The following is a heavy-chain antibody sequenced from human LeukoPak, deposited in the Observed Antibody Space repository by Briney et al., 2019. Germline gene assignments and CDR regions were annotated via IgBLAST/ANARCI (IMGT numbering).Heavy chain of an antibody. CDR3: AKLAPLDGDYDY. D-gene: IGHD4-17*01. CDR2: INSDGSST. Sequence: PGGSLRLSCAASGFTFSDYWMQWVRQAPGKGLVWVSRINSDGSSTRYADSVKGRFTISRDNAKNTLYLQMNSLRAEDAALYYCAKLAPLDGDYDYWGQGTLVAVSS. J-gene: IGHJ4*02. CDR1: GFTFSDYW. V-gene: IGHV3-74*01.